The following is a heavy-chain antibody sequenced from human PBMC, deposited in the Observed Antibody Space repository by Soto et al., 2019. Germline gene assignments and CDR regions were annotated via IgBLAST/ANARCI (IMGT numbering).Heavy chain of an antibody. D-gene: IGHD2-15*01. Sequence: EVQLVESGGCLVQPGRSLRPSCAASGFTFDDYAMHWVRQAPGKGLEWVSGISWNSGSIGYADSVKGRFTISRDNAKHSLYLQMNSLRAEDTALYYCAKDISVRYCSGGSCFDVNAFDIWGQGTMVTVSS. CDR2: ISWNSGSI. CDR1: GFTFDDYA. J-gene: IGHJ3*02. V-gene: IGHV3-9*01. CDR3: AKDISVRYCSGGSCFDVNAFDI.